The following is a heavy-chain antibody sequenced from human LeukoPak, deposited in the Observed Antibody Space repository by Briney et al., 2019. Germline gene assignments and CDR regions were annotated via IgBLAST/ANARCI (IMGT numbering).Heavy chain of an antibody. CDR1: GFTFSTYA. CDR2: ISGRGAYT. CDR3: AKNFGGGLAFYDY. D-gene: IGHD2-15*01. Sequence: GGSLRLSCAAPGFTFSTYAMTWVRQAPGKGLEWVSAISGRGAYTYYADSVKGRFTVSRDNSRNTLYLQMNSLRAEDTAVYYCAKNFGGGLAFYDYWGQGAMVTVCS. J-gene: IGHJ4*02. V-gene: IGHV3-23*01.